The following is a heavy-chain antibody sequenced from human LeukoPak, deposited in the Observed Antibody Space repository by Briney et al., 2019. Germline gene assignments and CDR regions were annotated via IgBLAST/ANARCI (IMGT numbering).Heavy chain of an antibody. V-gene: IGHV3-13*04. CDR1: GFTFSSYD. D-gene: IGHD6-19*01. J-gene: IGHJ3*02. CDR2: IGTAGDT. Sequence: PGGSLRLSCAACGFTFSSYDMHWVRQATGKGLEWVSAIGTAGDTYYPGSVKGRFTISRENAKNSLYLQMNSLRAGDTAVYYCARLHSSGWYRAFDIWGQGTMVTVSS. CDR3: ARLHSSGWYRAFDI.